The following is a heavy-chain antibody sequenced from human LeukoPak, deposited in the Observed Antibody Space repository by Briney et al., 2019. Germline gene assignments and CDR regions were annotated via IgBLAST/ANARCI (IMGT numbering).Heavy chain of an antibody. J-gene: IGHJ4*02. CDR1: GFHFKNYG. CDR3: AKDRWELGFDY. D-gene: IGHD1-26*01. Sequence: GGSLRLSCVTSGFHFKNYGMQWVRQAPGKGLEWVANIWFDGDNKYYADFVKGRFTISRDNSKNTLCLQMNSLRAEDTAVYYCAKDRWELGFDYWGQGTLVTVSS. V-gene: IGHV3-33*06. CDR2: IWFDGDNK.